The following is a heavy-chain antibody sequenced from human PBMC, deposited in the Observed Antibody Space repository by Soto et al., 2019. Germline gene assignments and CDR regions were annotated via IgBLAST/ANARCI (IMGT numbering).Heavy chain of an antibody. CDR1: GFIFKMYW. CDR2: IYNDGTYS. CDR3: TRGPRPISTGTGAY. D-gene: IGHD3-10*01. J-gene: IGHJ4*02. V-gene: IGHV3-74*01. Sequence: EVQLVESGGGLVPPGGSVRLSCAASGFIFKMYWMHWVRQSPGKGLVWISRIYNDGTYSDYADSVRGRFTISRDNVNETLYLQMHNLRAEDSGLYYCTRGPRPISTGTGAYCGQGTQVTVSS.